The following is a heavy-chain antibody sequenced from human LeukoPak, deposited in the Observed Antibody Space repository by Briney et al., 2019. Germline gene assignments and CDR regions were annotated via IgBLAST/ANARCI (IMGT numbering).Heavy chain of an antibody. J-gene: IGHJ3*02. CDR1: GFTFSSYG. V-gene: IGHV3-30*18. D-gene: IGHD3-16*01. CDR2: ISYDGSNK. Sequence: GRSLRLSCAASGFTFSSYGMPWVRQAPGKGLEWVAVISYDGSNKYYADSVKGRFTISRDNSKNTLYLQMNSLRAEDTAVYYCAKVGVFSAFDIWGQGTMVTVSS. CDR3: AKVGVFSAFDI.